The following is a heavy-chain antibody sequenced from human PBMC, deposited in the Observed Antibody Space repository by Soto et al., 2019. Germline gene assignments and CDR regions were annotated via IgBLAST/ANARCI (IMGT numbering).Heavy chain of an antibody. Sequence: ASVKVSCKASGYTFTSYGISWVRQAPGQGLEWMGWISAYNGNTNYAQKLQGRVTMTTDTSTSTAYMELGSLRSDDTAVYYCARASGARMRLLWLGESKYYGMDVWGQGNTVTVSS. V-gene: IGHV1-18*01. CDR1: GYTFTSYG. CDR2: ISAYNGNT. CDR3: ARASGARMRLLWLGESKYYGMDV. D-gene: IGHD3-10*01. J-gene: IGHJ6*02.